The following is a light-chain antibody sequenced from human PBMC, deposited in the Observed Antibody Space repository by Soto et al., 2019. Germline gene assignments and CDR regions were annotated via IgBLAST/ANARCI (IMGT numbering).Light chain of an antibody. Sequence: IVMTQSPATLSVSPGEGATLSCRASQSVRRDLAWYQQRPGQAPRLLIYAASTRATGIPARFSGSGSGTEFTLTITGLQSDDSAIDYGHQYNNWPPATFGQGTNLEIK. CDR2: AAS. CDR1: QSVRRD. CDR3: HQYNNWPPAT. J-gene: IGKJ2*01. V-gene: IGKV3D-15*01.